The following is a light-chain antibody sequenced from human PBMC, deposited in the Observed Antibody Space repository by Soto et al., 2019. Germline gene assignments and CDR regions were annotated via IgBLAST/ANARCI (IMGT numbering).Light chain of an antibody. J-gene: IGLJ2*01. CDR1: SSIIGAGYD. Sequence: SVLTQPPSVSGAPGQRVTISCTGSSSIIGAGYDVHWYQQLPGTAPKLLIYGNSNRPSGVPDRFSGSKSGTSASLAITGLQAEDEADYYFQSYDSSLSVVFGGGTKVTVL. V-gene: IGLV1-40*01. CDR2: GNS. CDR3: QSYDSSLSVV.